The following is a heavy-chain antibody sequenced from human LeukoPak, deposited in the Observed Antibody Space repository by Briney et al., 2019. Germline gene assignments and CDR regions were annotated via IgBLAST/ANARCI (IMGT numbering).Heavy chain of an antibody. CDR1: GFTFSTYW. V-gene: IGHV3-74*01. J-gene: IGHJ4*02. Sequence: PGGSLRLSCAASGFTFSTYWMHWVRHAPGKGLVWVSRINIDGSSRSYADSVKGRFTISRDNAKNTLYLQVNSLRAEDTAAYYCARVRERGYSAFDYWGQGTLVTVSS. CDR2: INIDGSSR. CDR3: ARVRERGYSAFDY. D-gene: IGHD2-21*01.